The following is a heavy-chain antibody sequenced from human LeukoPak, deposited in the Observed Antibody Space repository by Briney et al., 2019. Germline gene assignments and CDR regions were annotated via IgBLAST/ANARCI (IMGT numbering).Heavy chain of an antibody. J-gene: IGHJ6*03. CDR3: ARGRVPGEVERGRDYYYNYFMDV. Sequence: SETLSLTCTVSGGSISSYYWSWIRQPPGKGLEWIGYIYYSGSTNYTPSPKSRVTISVDTSKNQFSLKLSSVTAADTAVYYCARGRVPGEVERGRDYYYNYFMDVWGKGTTVPVSS. V-gene: IGHV4-59*01. CDR1: GGSISSYY. CDR2: IYYSGST. D-gene: IGHD6-19*01.